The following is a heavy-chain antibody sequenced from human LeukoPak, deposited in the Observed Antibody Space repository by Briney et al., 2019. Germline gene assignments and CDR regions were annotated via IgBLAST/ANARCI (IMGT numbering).Heavy chain of an antibody. V-gene: IGHV3-23*01. Sequence: PGGSLRLSCAASGFTFNTYAMNWVRQAPGKGLEWVSTISGGGGSTYYADSVKGRFTISRDNSINTLCLQMNSLRAEDTAVYYCATGGSGSYYTYWGQGTLVTVSS. CDR2: ISGGGGST. CDR1: GFTFNTYA. J-gene: IGHJ4*02. CDR3: ATGGSGSYYTY. D-gene: IGHD1-26*01.